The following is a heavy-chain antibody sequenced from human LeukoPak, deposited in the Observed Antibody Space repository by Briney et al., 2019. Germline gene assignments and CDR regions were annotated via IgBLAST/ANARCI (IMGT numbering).Heavy chain of an antibody. D-gene: IGHD1-26*01. Sequence: PGGSLRLSCVVSGFTFSSYDMHWVRQAPGKGLEWVAVISYDGSSKYYADSVKGRFTISRDNSKNTLYLQMNSLRAEDTAIYYCAQPQWELRGLTDHWGQGTPVTVSS. CDR1: GFTFSSYD. CDR2: ISYDGSSK. V-gene: IGHV3-30*18. CDR3: AQPQWELRGLTDH. J-gene: IGHJ4*02.